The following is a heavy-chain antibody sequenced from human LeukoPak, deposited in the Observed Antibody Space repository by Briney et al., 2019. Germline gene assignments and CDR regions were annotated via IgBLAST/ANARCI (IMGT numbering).Heavy chain of an antibody. Sequence: PSETLSLTCAVSGGSTSSGGYSWSWIRQPPGKGLEWIGYIYHSGSTYYNPSLKSRVTISVDRSKNQFSLKLSSVTAADTAVYYCAPFYGDSENWFDPWGQGTLVTVSS. V-gene: IGHV4-30-2*01. CDR1: GGSTSSGGYS. CDR3: APFYGDSENWFDP. D-gene: IGHD4-17*01. CDR2: IYHSGST. J-gene: IGHJ5*02.